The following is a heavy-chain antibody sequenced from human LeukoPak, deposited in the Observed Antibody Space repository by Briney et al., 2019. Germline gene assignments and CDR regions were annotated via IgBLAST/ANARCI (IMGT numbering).Heavy chain of an antibody. CDR1: GFTFSSYE. J-gene: IGHJ4*02. Sequence: GGSLRLSCAASGFTFSSYEINGFAKPPGRGLDGVSNISSSGSTIYYADSVKGRFTISRDNAKNSLYLQMNSLRAEDTAVYYCASPGGIIVGATNCLSYWGQGTLVTVSS. CDR3: ASPGGIIVGATNCLSY. CDR2: ISSSGSTI. V-gene: IGHV3-48*03. D-gene: IGHD1-26*01.